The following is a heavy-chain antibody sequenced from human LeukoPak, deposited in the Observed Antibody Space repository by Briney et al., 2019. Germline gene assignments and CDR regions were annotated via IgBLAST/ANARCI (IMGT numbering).Heavy chain of an antibody. J-gene: IGHJ4*02. CDR1: GGTFSSYA. D-gene: IGHD1-1*01. V-gene: IGHV1-69*04. CDR3: ARVNLQNWNQPPRPGRYYFDY. Sequence: SVKVSCKASGGTFSSYAISWVRQAPGQGLEWMGRIIPIFGIANYAQKFQGRVTITADKSTSAAYMELSSLRSEDTAVYYCARVNLQNWNQPPRPGRYYFDYWGQGTLVTVSS. CDR2: IIPIFGIA.